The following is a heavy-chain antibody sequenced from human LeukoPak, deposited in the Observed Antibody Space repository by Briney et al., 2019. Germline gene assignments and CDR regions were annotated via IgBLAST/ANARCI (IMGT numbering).Heavy chain of an antibody. Sequence: PGGSLRLSCAASGFIVSNKYMAWVRQTPGKGLEWVSVIYTGGSTYYADSVKGRFTISRDNHKNTVHLQMNRLRVEDTAVYYCATTVISGSDGMDVWGQGTTVTVSS. CDR3: ATTVISGSDGMDV. CDR2: IYTGGST. D-gene: IGHD4-11*01. J-gene: IGHJ6*02. V-gene: IGHV3-53*01. CDR1: GFIVSNKY.